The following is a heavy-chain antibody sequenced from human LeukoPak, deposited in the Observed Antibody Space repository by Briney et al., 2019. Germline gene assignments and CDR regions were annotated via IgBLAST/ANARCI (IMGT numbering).Heavy chain of an antibody. J-gene: IGHJ4*02. V-gene: IGHV4-34*01. CDR3: ARGQLRYFDWLPSADFDY. Sequence: SETLSLTCAVYGGSFSGYYWSWIRQPPWKGLEWIGEINHSGSTNYNPSLKSRVTISVDTSKNQFSLKLSSVTAADTAVYYCARGQLRYFDWLPSADFDYWGQGTLVTVSS. CDR1: GGSFSGYY. CDR2: INHSGST. D-gene: IGHD3-9*01.